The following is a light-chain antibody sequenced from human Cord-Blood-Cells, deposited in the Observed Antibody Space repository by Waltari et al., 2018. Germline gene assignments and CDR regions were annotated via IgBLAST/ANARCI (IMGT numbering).Light chain of an antibody. J-gene: IGKJ3*01. CDR2: AAS. CDR3: QKYNSALFT. V-gene: IGKV1-27*01. Sequence: DIQMTQSPSSLSASVGDRVPITCRASQGSSNCLAWYQQKPGKGPKLRICAASTWQSGVPSRCSGSGSGTDFTLTISSLQPEDVATYYCQKYNSALFTFVPGTKVDIK. CDR1: QGSSNC.